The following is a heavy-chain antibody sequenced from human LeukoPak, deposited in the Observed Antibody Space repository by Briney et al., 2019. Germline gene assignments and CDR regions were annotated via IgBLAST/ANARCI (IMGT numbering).Heavy chain of an antibody. J-gene: IGHJ4*02. CDR2: IKQDGSEK. CDR1: GFPSSNYW. D-gene: IGHD4-17*01. V-gene: IGHV3-7*01. CDR3: ARVWRPTVTTIGVFDY. Sequence: GSLKLSCAASGFPSSNYWMSWVRQAPGKGLEWVANIKQDGSEKYYVDSVKGRFTISRDNAKNSLYLQMNSLRADDTAVYYCARVWRPTVTTIGVFDYWGQGTLVTVSS.